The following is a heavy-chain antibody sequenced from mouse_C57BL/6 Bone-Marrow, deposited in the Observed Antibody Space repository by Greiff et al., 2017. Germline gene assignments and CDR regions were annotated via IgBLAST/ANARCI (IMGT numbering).Heavy chain of an antibody. D-gene: IGHD2-3*01. Sequence: QVQLQQSGAELVRPGASVKLSCKASGYTFTDYYINWVKQRPGQGLEWIARIYPGSGNTYYNEKFKGKATLTADKSSSTAYMQLSSLPSEVSAVYFSARESRWLLRLYYAMDYCGQGTSVTVSS. CDR3: ARESRWLLRLYYAMDY. V-gene: IGHV1-76*01. J-gene: IGHJ4*01. CDR1: GYTFTDYY. CDR2: IYPGSGNT.